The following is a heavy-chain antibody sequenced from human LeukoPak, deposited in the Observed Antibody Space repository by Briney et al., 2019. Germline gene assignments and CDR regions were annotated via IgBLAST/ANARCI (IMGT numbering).Heavy chain of an antibody. CDR3: ARVGIRSSWSAAGAFDI. D-gene: IGHD6-13*01. CDR2: IYYSGST. V-gene: IGHV4-61*08. Sequence: PSQTLSLTCAVSGGSISSGGYSWSWIRQPPGKGLEWIGYIYYSGSTNYNPSLKSRVTISVDTSKNQFSLKLSSVTAADTAVYYCARVGIRSSWSAAGAFDIWGQGTMVTVSS. CDR1: GGSISSGGYS. J-gene: IGHJ3*02.